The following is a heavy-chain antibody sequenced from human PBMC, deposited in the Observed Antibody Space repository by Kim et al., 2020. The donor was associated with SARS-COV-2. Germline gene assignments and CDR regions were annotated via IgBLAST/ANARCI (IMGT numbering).Heavy chain of an antibody. CDR2: ISYDGSNK. J-gene: IGHJ4*02. CDR1: GFTFSSYG. V-gene: IGHV3-30*18. Sequence: GGSLRLSCAASGFTFSSYGMHWVRQAPGKGLEWVAVISYDGSNKYYADSVKGRFTISRDNSKNTLYLQMNSLRAEDTAVYYCAKAIGGYHYLTIPGNDYPIDYWGQGTLVTVSS. CDR3: AKAIGGYHYLTIPGNDYPIDY. D-gene: IGHD3-16*02.